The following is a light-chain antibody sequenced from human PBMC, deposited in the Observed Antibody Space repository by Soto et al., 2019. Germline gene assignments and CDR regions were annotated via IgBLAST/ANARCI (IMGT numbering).Light chain of an antibody. V-gene: IGLV4-69*01. CDR2: LNSDGSH. Sequence: QPVLTQPPSASASLGDSVKLTCTLSSGHNSYAIAWHQQQPEKGPRYLMKLNSDGSHSKGDGIPDRFSGSSSGAERYLTISSLQSEDESDYYCQTWSNDILVFGGGTKLTVL. CDR1: SGHNSYA. J-gene: IGLJ3*02. CDR3: QTWSNDILV.